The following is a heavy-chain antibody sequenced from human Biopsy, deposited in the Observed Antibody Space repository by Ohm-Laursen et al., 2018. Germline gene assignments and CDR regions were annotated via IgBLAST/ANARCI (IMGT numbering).Heavy chain of an antibody. CDR1: GFMFSSYW. CDR3: AREGSYADYRYPYSYGMDV. D-gene: IGHD4-17*01. Sequence: SLRLSCAASGFMFSSYWMNWVRQAPGKGLEWVANIYQDGSEKYYVDSVKGRFTISRDNTKNSLYLQMNSLRAEDTAVYYCAREGSYADYRYPYSYGMDVWGPGTTVIVSS. CDR2: IYQDGSEK. V-gene: IGHV3-7*01. J-gene: IGHJ6*02.